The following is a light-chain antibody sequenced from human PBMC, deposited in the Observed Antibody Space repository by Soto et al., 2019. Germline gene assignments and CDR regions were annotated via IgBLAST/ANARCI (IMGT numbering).Light chain of an antibody. CDR2: YKSDSDK. V-gene: IGLV5-45*03. CDR3: LIWHNNAWV. J-gene: IGLJ3*02. Sequence: QPVLTQPSSLSASPGASASLTCTLRSGINVGSYRIYWYQQKPGSPPRYLLKYKSDSDKQQGSGVPSRFSGSKDASANAGILLISGLQSEDEADYYCLIWHNNAWVFGGGTQLTVL. CDR1: SGINVGSYR.